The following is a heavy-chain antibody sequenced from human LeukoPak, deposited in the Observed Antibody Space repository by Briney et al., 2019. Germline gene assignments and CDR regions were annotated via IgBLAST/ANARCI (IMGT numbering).Heavy chain of an antibody. Sequence: GGSLRLSCAASGFTFSSYGMHWVRQAPGKGLEWVAVISYDGSNKYYADSVKGRFTISRDNSKNTLYLQMNSLRAEDTAVYYCAKDGSIVGATTGLGYWGQGTLVTVSS. V-gene: IGHV3-30*18. CDR3: AKDGSIVGATTGLGY. J-gene: IGHJ4*02. CDR2: ISYDGSNK. D-gene: IGHD1-26*01. CDR1: GFTFSSYG.